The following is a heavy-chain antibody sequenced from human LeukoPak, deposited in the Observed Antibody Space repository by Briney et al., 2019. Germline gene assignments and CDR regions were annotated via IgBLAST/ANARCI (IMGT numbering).Heavy chain of an antibody. Sequence: SVKVSCRASGYTFTTYGISWVRQAPGQGLEWMGGIIPIFGTANNAQKFQGRVTITADKSTSTAYMELSSLRSEDTAVYYCARLRTYYYGSGADYWGQGTLVTVSS. J-gene: IGHJ4*02. CDR2: IIPIFGTA. V-gene: IGHV1-69*06. CDR3: ARLRTYYYGSGADY. D-gene: IGHD3-10*01. CDR1: GYTFTTYG.